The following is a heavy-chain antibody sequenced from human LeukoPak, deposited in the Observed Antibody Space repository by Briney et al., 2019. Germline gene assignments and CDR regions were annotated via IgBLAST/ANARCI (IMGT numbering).Heavy chain of an antibody. CDR3: AREWNYYAFEI. V-gene: IGHV4-38-2*02. CDR1: GYSINNGYY. CDR2: MFHTGNS. Sequence: SETLSLTCTVFGYSINNGYYWGWIRQAPGKGLERIGSMFHTGNSYYNPSLKRRVTIAIDTSKNQFSLKLSSVTAADTAVYYCAREWNYYAFEIWGQGTMVSVSS. D-gene: IGHD1-7*01. J-gene: IGHJ3*02.